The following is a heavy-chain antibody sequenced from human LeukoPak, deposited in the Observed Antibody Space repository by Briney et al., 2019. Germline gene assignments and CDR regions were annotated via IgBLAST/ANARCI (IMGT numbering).Heavy chain of an antibody. Sequence: GGSLRLSXAASGFTFRSYSMNWVRQAPGKGPEWVSSISSSSSYIYYADSVKGRFTISRDNAKNSLHLQMNSLRAEDTAVYYCARDAFDIWGQGTMVTVSS. V-gene: IGHV3-21*01. CDR2: ISSSSSYI. CDR1: GFTFRSYS. J-gene: IGHJ3*02. CDR3: ARDAFDI.